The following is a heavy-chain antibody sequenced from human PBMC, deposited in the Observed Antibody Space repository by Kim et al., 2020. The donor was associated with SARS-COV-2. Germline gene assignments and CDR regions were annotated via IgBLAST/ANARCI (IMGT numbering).Heavy chain of an antibody. J-gene: IGHJ4*02. V-gene: IGHV3-30*01. D-gene: IGHD3-22*01. CDR3: ARRLYHHGGVYYPFDF. Sequence: SVKGRFTICRDRSKNTMYVQMDSLRPDDTAFYYCARRLYHHGGVYYPFDFWGQGTLVTVSS.